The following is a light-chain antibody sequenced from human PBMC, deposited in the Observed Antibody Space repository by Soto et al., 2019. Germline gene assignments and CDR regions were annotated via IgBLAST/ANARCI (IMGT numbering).Light chain of an antibody. J-gene: IGLJ2*01. V-gene: IGLV2-14*03. Sequence: QSALTQPASVSGSPGQSITISCSGTSSDVGGYNYVTWYQHHPGKAPELMIYDVTNRPSGVPNRFSGSKSGNTASLTISGLQAEDEADYYCSSYTSSSTVVFGGGTKVTVL. CDR3: SSYTSSSTVV. CDR1: SSDVGGYNY. CDR2: DVT.